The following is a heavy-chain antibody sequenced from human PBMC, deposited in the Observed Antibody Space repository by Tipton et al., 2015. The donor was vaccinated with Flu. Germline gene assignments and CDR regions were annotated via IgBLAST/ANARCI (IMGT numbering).Heavy chain of an antibody. J-gene: IGHJ3*02. V-gene: IGHV3-9*01. Sequence: QLVQSGGGLVQPGGSLRLSCAASGFTFDEYPMHWVRQIPGKGLEWVSSVNWHGSSSAYADSVQGRFTISRDNAKNSLFLHMSSLRSEDTALYFCARDYDYDRSGYGASGALDIWGQGTMVTVSS. CDR3: ARDYDYDRSGYGASGALDI. CDR2: VNWHGSSS. D-gene: IGHD3-22*01. CDR1: GFTFDEYP.